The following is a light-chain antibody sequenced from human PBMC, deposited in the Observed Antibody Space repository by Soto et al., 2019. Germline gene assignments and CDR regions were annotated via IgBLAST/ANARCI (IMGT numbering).Light chain of an antibody. CDR3: QQYHKWPLT. CDR1: QSVSSN. CDR2: GAS. Sequence: EIVMTQSPATLSVSPGERATLSCRASQSVSSNLAWYQQRPGQAPRLLINGASTRATGIPARFSGSGSGTEFILTISSLQSEDFAVYYCQQYHKWPLTFGGGTKVDIK. V-gene: IGKV3-15*01. J-gene: IGKJ4*01.